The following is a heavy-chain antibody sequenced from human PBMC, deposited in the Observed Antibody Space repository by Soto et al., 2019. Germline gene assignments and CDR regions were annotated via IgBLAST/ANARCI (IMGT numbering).Heavy chain of an antibody. Sequence: GGSLRLSCEASGFILSSYNMNWVRQAPGKGLEWVSAISGSSGSTYYADSVKGRFTISRDNSKNTLYLQMNSLRAEDTAVYYCAKDRVGTQDNWFDPWGQGTLVTVSS. D-gene: IGHD1-1*01. V-gene: IGHV3-23*01. CDR3: AKDRVGTQDNWFDP. J-gene: IGHJ5*02. CDR2: ISGSSGST. CDR1: GFILSSYN.